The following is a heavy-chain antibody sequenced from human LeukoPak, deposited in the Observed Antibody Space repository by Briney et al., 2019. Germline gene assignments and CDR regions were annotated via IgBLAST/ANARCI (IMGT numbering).Heavy chain of an antibody. CDR3: ARAHSTLWIAGNDY. CDR2: ISYDGSNK. V-gene: IGHV3-30-3*01. D-gene: IGHD5-12*01. J-gene: IGHJ4*02. Sequence: GGSLRLSCAASGFTSSSYAMHWVRQAPGKGLEWVAVISYDGSNKYYADSVKGRFTISRDNSKNTLYLQMNSLRAEDTAVYYCARAHSTLWIAGNDYWGQGTLVTVSS. CDR1: GFTSSSYA.